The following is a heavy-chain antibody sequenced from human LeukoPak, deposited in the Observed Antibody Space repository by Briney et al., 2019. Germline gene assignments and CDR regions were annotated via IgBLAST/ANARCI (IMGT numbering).Heavy chain of an antibody. CDR3: ARTGYYYGSGSYYNGFDY. CDR1: GGSISSSSYY. V-gene: IGHV4-39*07. D-gene: IGHD3-10*01. CDR2: IYYSGST. J-gene: IGHJ4*02. Sequence: SETLSLTCTVSGGSISSSSYYWGWIRQPPGKGLEWIGSIYYSGSTYYNPSLKSRVTISVDTSKNQFSLKLSSVTAADTAVYYCARTGYYYGSGSYYNGFDYWGQGTPVTVSS.